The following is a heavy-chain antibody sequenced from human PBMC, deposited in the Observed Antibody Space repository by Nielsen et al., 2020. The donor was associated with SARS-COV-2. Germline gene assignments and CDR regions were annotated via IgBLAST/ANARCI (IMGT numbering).Heavy chain of an antibody. D-gene: IGHD1-26*01. J-gene: IGHJ4*02. CDR3: ARGPQWEWSSGFDY. CDR2: MNPNSGNT. CDR1: GYTFTSYD. V-gene: IGHV1-8*01. Sequence: ASVKVSCKASGYTFTSYDINWVRQATGQGLEWMGWMNPNSGNTGYAQKFQGRVTMTRNTSISTAYMELSSLRSEDTAVFYCARGPQWEWSSGFDYWGQGTLVTVSS.